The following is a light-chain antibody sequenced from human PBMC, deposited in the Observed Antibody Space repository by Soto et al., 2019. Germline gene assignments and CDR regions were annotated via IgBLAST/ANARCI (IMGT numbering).Light chain of an antibody. J-gene: IGLJ1*01. CDR1: TSDVGGYIS. V-gene: IGLV2-14*01. Sequence: SALTQPASVSGSPGQSVTIFCTGTTSDVGGYISVSWYQQHPGKAPKLMIYEVSNRPSGVSNRFSGSKSGDTASLTISGLQAEDEADYYCCSYTGSRTPEVCGLGTKGTV. CDR2: EVS. CDR3: CSYTGSRTPEV.